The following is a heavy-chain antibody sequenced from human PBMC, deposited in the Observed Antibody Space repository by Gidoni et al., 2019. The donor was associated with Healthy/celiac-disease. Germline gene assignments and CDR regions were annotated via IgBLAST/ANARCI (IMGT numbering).Heavy chain of an antibody. CDR2: IIGMGGST. J-gene: IGHJ4*02. V-gene: IGHV3-23*01. CDR3: AKDLYYDFWSGYYPFDY. CDR1: GCPFSSHA. Sequence: EVQLLDSGGGLVQPGGYLRLSCAASGCPFSSHALSWVRQAPGKGLEWVSAIIGMGGSTHYADSVKGRFTISRDNSKNTLYLQMNSLRAEDTAVYYCAKDLYYDFWSGYYPFDYWGQGTLVTVSS. D-gene: IGHD3-3*01.